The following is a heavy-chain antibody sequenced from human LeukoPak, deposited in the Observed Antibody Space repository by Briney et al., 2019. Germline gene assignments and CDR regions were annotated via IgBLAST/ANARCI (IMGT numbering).Heavy chain of an antibody. CDR1: GFTFSSYA. J-gene: IGHJ4*02. Sequence: PGGSLRLSCAASGFTFSSYAMSWVRQAPGKGLEWVSAISGSGGSTYYADSVKGRFTISRDNSKNTLYLQMNSLRAEDTAVYYCAKALYYDSSGYYYRRRETGYYYVNWGQGTLVTVSS. CDR3: AKALYYDSSGYYYRRRETGYYYVN. V-gene: IGHV3-23*01. D-gene: IGHD3-22*01. CDR2: ISGSGGST.